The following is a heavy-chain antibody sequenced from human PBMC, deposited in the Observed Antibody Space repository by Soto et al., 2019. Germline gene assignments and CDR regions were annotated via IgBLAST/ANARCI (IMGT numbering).Heavy chain of an antibody. CDR2: TYYRSKWYN. V-gene: IGHV6-1*01. CDR1: GDSVSSNSAA. D-gene: IGHD3-9*01. J-gene: IGHJ5*02. Sequence: SQTLSLTCAISGDSVSSNSAAWNWIRQSPSRGLEWLGRTYYRSKWYNDYAVSVKSRITINPDTSKNQFSLQLNSVTPDDTAVYYCARDSGEYYDILTGYYIAKVNWFAPWVQGTLVTVSS. CDR3: ARDSGEYYDILTGYYIAKVNWFAP.